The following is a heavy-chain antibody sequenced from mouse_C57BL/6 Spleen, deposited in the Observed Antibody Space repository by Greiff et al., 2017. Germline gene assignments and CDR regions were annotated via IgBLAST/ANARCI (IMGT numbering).Heavy chain of an antibody. Sequence: EVQGVESGGDLVKPGGSLKLSCAASGFTFSSYGMSWVRQTPDKRLEWVATISSGGSYTYYPDSVKGRFTISRDNAKNTLYLQMSSPKSEDTAMYYCARLYGSSFGDWGKGTTLTVSS. CDR2: ISSGGSYT. J-gene: IGHJ2*01. V-gene: IGHV5-6*01. CDR1: GFTFSSYG. CDR3: ARLYGSSFGD. D-gene: IGHD1-1*01.